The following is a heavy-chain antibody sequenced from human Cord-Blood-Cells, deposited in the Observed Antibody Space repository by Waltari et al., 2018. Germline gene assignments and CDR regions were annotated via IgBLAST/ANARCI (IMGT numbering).Heavy chain of an antibody. CDR3: ARGGGGYVKSRVGYYFDY. CDR1: GYTFTSYA. Sequence: QVKPVQSGAEVQQTGASVKVSCKASGYTFTSYAMHWVRSPPGQRLERMRWNNAGNGNTEDSQQYQGIVTITRDPSASTDYMELSSQRSEDRAVYYCARGGGGYVKSRVGYYFDYWGQGTLVTVSA. V-gene: IGHV1-3*01. D-gene: IGHD6-19*01. J-gene: IGHJ4*02. CDR2: NNAGNGNT.